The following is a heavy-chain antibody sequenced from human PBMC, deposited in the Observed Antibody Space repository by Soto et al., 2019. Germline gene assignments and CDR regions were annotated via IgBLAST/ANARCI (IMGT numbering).Heavy chain of an antibody. CDR1: GYTFTSYG. D-gene: IGHD3-3*01. CDR2: ISAYNGNT. Sequence: GASVKVSCKASGYTFTSYGISWVRQAPGQGLEWMGWISAYNGNTNYAQKLQGRVTMTTDTSTSTAYMELSRLRSDDTAVYYCARGAPHYDFWSGYLYGMDVWGQGTTVTVSS. J-gene: IGHJ6*02. V-gene: IGHV1-18*04. CDR3: ARGAPHYDFWSGYLYGMDV.